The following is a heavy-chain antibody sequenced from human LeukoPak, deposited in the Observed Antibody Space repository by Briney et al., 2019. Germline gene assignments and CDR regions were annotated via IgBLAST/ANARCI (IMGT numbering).Heavy chain of an antibody. CDR1: GGSFSGYY. CDR2: INHSGST. Sequence: SETLSLTCAVSGGSFSGYYWSWSRQPPRKGLERIGEINHSGSTKSTASLKRGVTLSADTSKNKFSLKLSSVTAAATAVYSCARGGYCSSTSCYIWWCSNWFDPWGQGTLVTVSS. D-gene: IGHD2-2*02. V-gene: IGHV4-34*01. CDR3: ARGGYCSSTSCYIWWCSNWFDP. J-gene: IGHJ5*02.